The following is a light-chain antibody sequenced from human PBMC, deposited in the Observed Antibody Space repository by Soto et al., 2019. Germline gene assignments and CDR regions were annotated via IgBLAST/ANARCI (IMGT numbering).Light chain of an antibody. Sequence: EIVLTQSPGTVALSPGQRATLSCRASQSADINYVAWYQQKPGLAPRLIIYGTTRRATGIPDRFSGSGSGTHFTLTINTVEPEDLAVYYCQQYGSSPFTFGQGTKLEIK. CDR2: GTT. V-gene: IGKV3-20*01. CDR3: QQYGSSPFT. J-gene: IGKJ2*01. CDR1: QSADINY.